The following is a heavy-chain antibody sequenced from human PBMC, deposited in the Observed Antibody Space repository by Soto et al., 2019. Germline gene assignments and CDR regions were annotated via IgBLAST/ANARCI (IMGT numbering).Heavy chain of an antibody. CDR3: ARDLESYYGSGSSNDAFDI. V-gene: IGHV1-18*01. Sequence: GASVKVSCKASGYTFTSYGISWVRQAPGQGLEWMGWISAYNGNTNYAQKLQGRVTMTTDTSTSTAYMELRSLRSDDTAVYYCARDLESYYGSGSSNDAFDIWGQGPMVTVSS. CDR2: ISAYNGNT. J-gene: IGHJ3*02. CDR1: GYTFTSYG. D-gene: IGHD3-10*01.